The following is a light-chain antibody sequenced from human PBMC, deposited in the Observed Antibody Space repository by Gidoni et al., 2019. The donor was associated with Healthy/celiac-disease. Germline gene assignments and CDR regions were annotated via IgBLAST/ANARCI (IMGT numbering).Light chain of an antibody. J-gene: IGKJ1*01. CDR1: QSISSW. CDR3: QQYNSYSRT. CDR2: KAS. V-gene: IGKV1-5*03. Sequence: DIQMTQSPSTLSASVGNRVTITGRASQSISSWLAWYQQKPGKAPKLMIYKASSLESGVPSRVSGSGSGTEFTLNISSVQPDDFATYYCQQYNSYSRTFGQGTKVEIK.